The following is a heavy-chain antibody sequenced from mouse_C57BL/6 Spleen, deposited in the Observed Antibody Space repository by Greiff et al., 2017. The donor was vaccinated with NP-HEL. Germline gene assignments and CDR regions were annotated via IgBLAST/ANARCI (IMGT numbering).Heavy chain of an antibody. D-gene: IGHD1-1*01. CDR1: GFSLSTSGMG. Sequence: QVTLKECGPGILQSSQTLRLTCSFSGFSLSTSGMGVSWIRQPSGKGLEWLAHIYWDDDKRSNPSLKRRPTISKDTSRNQVFLKITSMDTADAATYYCARRAAYGSSSCLDYWGQGTTLTVSS. CDR3: ARRAAYGSSSCLDY. J-gene: IGHJ2*01. CDR2: IYWDDDK. V-gene: IGHV8-12*01.